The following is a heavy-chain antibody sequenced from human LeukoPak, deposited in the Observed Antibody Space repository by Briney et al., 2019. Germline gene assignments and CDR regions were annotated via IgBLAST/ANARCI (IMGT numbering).Heavy chain of an antibody. V-gene: IGHV1-2*02. CDR2: IYPNSGGA. J-gene: IGHJ4*02. Sequence: GASVKVSCKASGYTFTIYYIHWVRQAPGQGLEWMGSIYPNSGGANFAQNFQGRVTLTRDTSRSTAYLELTRLRSDDTAVYYCAREGKIVGASFDYWGQGTLVTVSS. CDR1: GYTFTIYY. D-gene: IGHD1-26*01. CDR3: AREGKIVGASFDY.